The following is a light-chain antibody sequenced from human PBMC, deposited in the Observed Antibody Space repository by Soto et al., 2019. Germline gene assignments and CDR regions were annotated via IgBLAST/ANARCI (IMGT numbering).Light chain of an antibody. CDR1: QSVGSY. CDR2: DAS. J-gene: IGKJ2*01. Sequence: EIVLTQSPATLSLSPGERATLSCRASQSVGSYLGWYQHKPGQAPRLLIYDASNRAPGIPARFSGSGSGTDFTLTITSLVPEAFAVYYGTQRSNWHRGTFGQGTKLAIK. CDR3: TQRSNWHRGT. V-gene: IGKV3-11*01.